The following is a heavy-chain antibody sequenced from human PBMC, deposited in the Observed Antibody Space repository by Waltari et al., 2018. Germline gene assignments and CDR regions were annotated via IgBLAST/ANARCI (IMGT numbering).Heavy chain of an antibody. CDR3: ARWGRTATAPRYFDL. J-gene: IGHJ2*01. V-gene: IGHV1-69*04. CDR1: GGTFSSYA. CDR2: INPILGIA. Sequence: QVQLVQSGAEVKKPGSSVKVSCKASGGTFSSYAISWVRQAPGQGLEWRGGINPILGIANYAQKFQGRVTITADESTSTAYMELSSLRSEDTAVYYCARWGRTATAPRYFDLWGRGTLVTVSS. D-gene: IGHD3-16*01.